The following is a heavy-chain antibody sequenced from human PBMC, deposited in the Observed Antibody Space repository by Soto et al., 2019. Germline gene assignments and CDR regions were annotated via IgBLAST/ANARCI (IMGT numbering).Heavy chain of an antibody. CDR1: GFTFDDYA. CDR3: AKQSSGYYYAFDY. J-gene: IGHJ4*02. D-gene: IGHD3-22*01. CDR2: ISGSSGSI. V-gene: IGHV3-9*01. Sequence: GGSLRLSCAASGFTFDDYAMHWVRQAPGKGLEWVSGISGSSGSIGYADSVKGRFTISRDNSKNTLYLQMNSLRAEDTAVYYCAKQSSGYYYAFDYWGQGTLVTVSS.